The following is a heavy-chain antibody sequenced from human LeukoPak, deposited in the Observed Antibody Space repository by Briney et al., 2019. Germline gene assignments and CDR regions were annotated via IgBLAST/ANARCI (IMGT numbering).Heavy chain of an antibody. V-gene: IGHV4-39*07. Sequence: PSETLSLTCTVSGDSIRRSAYYWGWIRQPPGKGLEWIGSIYYSGSTYYNPSLKSRVTISVDTSKNQFSLKLSSVTAADTAVYYCARDHAYSGYDHYFDYWGQGTLVTVSS. CDR1: GDSIRRSAYY. J-gene: IGHJ4*02. CDR3: ARDHAYSGYDHYFDY. D-gene: IGHD5-12*01. CDR2: IYYSGST.